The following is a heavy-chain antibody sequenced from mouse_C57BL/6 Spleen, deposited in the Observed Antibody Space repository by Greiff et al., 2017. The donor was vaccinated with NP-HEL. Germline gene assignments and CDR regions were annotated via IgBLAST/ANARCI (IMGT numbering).Heavy chain of an antibody. CDR2: IDPSDSYT. J-gene: IGHJ4*01. CDR3: ARRAQAIYYYAMDY. CDR1: GYTFTSYW. D-gene: IGHD3-2*02. V-gene: IGHV1-59*01. Sequence: QVQLQQPGAELVRPGTSVKLSCKASGYTFTSYWMHWVKQRPGQGLEWIGVIDPSDSYTNYNQKFKGKATLTVDTSSSTAYMQLSSLTSEDSAVYYCARRAQAIYYYAMDYWGQGTSVTVSS.